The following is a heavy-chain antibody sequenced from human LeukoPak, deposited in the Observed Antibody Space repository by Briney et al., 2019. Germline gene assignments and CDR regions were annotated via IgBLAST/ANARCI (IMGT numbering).Heavy chain of an antibody. J-gene: IGHJ4*02. CDR2: FDPEDGET. V-gene: IGHV1-24*01. Sequence: APVKVSCKVSGYTLTELSMHWVRQAPGKGLEWMGGFDPEDGETIYAQKFQGRVTMTEDTSTDTAYMELSSLRSEDTAVYYCATVRYYYDSSGYYLDYWGQGTLVTVSS. CDR3: ATVRYYYDSSGYYLDY. D-gene: IGHD3-22*01. CDR1: GYTLTELS.